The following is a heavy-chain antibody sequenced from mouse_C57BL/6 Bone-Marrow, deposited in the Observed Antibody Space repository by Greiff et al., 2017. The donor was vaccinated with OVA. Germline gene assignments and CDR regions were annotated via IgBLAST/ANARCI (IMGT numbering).Heavy chain of an antibody. J-gene: IGHJ2*01. D-gene: IGHD1-1*01. CDR3: ARKDYGREYYSDY. V-gene: IGHV1-82*01. CDR1: GYAFSSSW. Sequence: VQLQQSGPELVKPGASVKISCKASGYAFSSSWMNWVKQRPGKGLEWIGRIYPGDGDTNYNGKFKGKATLTADKSSSAAYMQLSSLTSEDSAVYFCARKDYGREYYSDYWGQGTTLTVSS. CDR2: IYPGDGDT.